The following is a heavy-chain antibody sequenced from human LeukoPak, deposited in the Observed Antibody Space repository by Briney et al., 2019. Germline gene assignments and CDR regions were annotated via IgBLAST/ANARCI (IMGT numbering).Heavy chain of an antibody. D-gene: IGHD3-22*01. Sequence: GESVKISCKASGYSLINHWIGWVRQMPRKGLDWMGIIYPGNADATYSPSFQGQVTISADKSTTTVYLQWSSLKASDTAMYYCARQGSYDNSGYSFDYWGQGTLVTVSS. CDR1: GYSLINHW. V-gene: IGHV5-51*01. CDR2: IYPGNADA. CDR3: ARQGSYDNSGYSFDY. J-gene: IGHJ4*02.